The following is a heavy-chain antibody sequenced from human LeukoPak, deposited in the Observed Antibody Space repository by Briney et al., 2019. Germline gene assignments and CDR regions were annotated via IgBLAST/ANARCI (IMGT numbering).Heavy chain of an antibody. D-gene: IGHD3-22*01. Sequence: ASVKVSCKASGYTFTGYYMHWVRQAPGQGLEWMGWINPNSGGTNYAQKFQGRVTMTRDTSISTAYMELSRLRSDDTAVYYCARGPRITMVVVVTSFDYWGQGTLVTVSS. CDR1: GYTFTGYY. V-gene: IGHV1-2*02. J-gene: IGHJ4*02. CDR3: ARGPRITMVVVVTSFDY. CDR2: INPNSGGT.